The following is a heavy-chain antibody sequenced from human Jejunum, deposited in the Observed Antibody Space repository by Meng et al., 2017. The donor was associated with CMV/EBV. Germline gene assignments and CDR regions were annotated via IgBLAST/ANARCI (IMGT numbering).Heavy chain of an antibody. Sequence: HVHLQESGPVLAKSSATLSFTCFVYACSISGYYWSWFPQPAGKGLEWIGRIYTSGSTHYNPSLKSRLTISVDLSKNQISLELRSLTAADTAVYYCARESGSYYWFDPWGQGTLVTVSS. D-gene: IGHD1-26*01. CDR1: ACSISGYY. CDR3: ARESGSYYWFDP. J-gene: IGHJ5*02. V-gene: IGHV4-4*07. CDR2: IYTSGST.